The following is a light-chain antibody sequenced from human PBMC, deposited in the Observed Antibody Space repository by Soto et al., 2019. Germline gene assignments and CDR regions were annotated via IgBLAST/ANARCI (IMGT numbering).Light chain of an antibody. J-gene: IGKJ1*01. Sequence: EIVLTQSPGTLSLSPVERATLSCMASQSVSNNYLAWYQQKPGQAPRLLIYAASTRATGIPARFSGSGSGTDFTLTISRLEPEDFAVYYCQQYGSSLGWTFGQGTKVDIK. CDR3: QQYGSSLGWT. CDR1: QSVSNNY. CDR2: AAS. V-gene: IGKV3-20*01.